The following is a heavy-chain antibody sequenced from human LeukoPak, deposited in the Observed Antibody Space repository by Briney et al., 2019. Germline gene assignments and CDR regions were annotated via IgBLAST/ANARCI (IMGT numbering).Heavy chain of an antibody. J-gene: IGHJ4*02. CDR1: GGTFSNYA. CDR2: IIPIFGTA. Sequence: ASVKVSCKASGGTFSNYAISWVRQAPGQGLEWMGGIIPIFGTANYAQKFQGRVTITADESTSTAYMELSSLRSEDTAVYYCARTYYDSSGYLYYFDYWGQGTLVTVSS. CDR3: ARTYYDSSGYLYYFDY. V-gene: IGHV1-69*13. D-gene: IGHD3-22*01.